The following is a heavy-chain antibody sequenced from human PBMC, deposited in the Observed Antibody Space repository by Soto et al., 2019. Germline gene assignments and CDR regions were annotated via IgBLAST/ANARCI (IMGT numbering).Heavy chain of an antibody. CDR2: IIPVFQTA. CDR1: GGLFSSYP. Sequence: ASVKVSCKASGGLFSSYPISWVRQVPGQGLEWMGGIIPVFQTAYYTQRFQGRVTITADESTNTAYMELSSLRSEDTAIYYCARGGSGYTWFNEFWGQGALVTVSS. V-gene: IGHV1-69*13. D-gene: IGHD3-22*01. J-gene: IGHJ4*02. CDR3: ARGGSGYTWFNEF.